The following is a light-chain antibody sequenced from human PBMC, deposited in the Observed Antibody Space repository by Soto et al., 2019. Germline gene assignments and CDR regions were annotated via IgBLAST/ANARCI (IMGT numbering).Light chain of an antibody. CDR2: AAS. CDR3: QQSHSTPYT. V-gene: IGKV1-39*01. Sequence: DIQMTQSPSPLSASVGDRVTVTCRASQSISSYLNWYQQKPERAPMLLIYAASNLQSGVPLRFSGSGSGTDFTLTISSLQPEDFATYYCQQSHSTPYTFGQGTKLEIK. J-gene: IGKJ2*01. CDR1: QSISSY.